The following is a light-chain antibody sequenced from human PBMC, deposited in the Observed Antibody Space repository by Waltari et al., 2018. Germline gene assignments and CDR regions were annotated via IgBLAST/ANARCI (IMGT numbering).Light chain of an antibody. V-gene: IGLV1-47*01. CDR2: RNN. CDR3: ASWDDSHYV. Sequence: QSVLTQPPSASGTPGQRVGISCSGSSSNLGSNYLYWYQQLPGTAPKLLIYRNNQRPAGVPARFSAYKYGTSASLAISGLRSEEEAVYYCASWDDSHYVFGTGTKVTVL. CDR1: SSNLGSNY. J-gene: IGLJ1*01.